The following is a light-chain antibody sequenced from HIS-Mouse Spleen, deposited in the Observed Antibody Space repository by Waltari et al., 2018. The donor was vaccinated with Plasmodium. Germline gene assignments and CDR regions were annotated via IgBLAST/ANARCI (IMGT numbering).Light chain of an antibody. CDR1: QGISSY. J-gene: IGKJ3*01. CDR3: QQYYSYPFT. CDR2: AAS. V-gene: IGKV1-8*01. Sequence: SASTGDRVTLTCRASQGISSYLAWYQQKPGKAPKLLIYAASTLQSGVPSRFSGSGSGTDFTLTISCLQSEDFATYYCQQYYSYPFTFGPGTKVDIK.